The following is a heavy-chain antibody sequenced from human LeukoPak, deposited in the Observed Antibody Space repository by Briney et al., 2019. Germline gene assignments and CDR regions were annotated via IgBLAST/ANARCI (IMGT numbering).Heavy chain of an antibody. CDR1: GFTFNSYA. D-gene: IGHD2-15*01. CDR2: ISYDGSIN. Sequence: GGSLRLSCTASGFTFNSYAVHWVRQAPGKGLEWVAVISYDGSINFYVVYVKGRFTISRANSKNKLYLQMNSLRAEDTALYFCARDRRYCSGGSCYFDYFFDYWGQGTLVTVSS. J-gene: IGHJ4*02. CDR3: ARDRRYCSGGSCYFDYFFDY. V-gene: IGHV3-30-3*01.